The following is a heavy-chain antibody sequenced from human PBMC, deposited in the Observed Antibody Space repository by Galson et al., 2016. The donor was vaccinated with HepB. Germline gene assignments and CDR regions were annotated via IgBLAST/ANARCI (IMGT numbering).Heavy chain of an antibody. J-gene: IGHJ6*02. Sequence: SLRLSCAASGFTFDDYAMHWVRQAPGKGLEWVSSISWNSRSIGYADSVKGRFTVSRDNAKTSLYLQMNSLRVEDTALYHCSRDQHSGSGGSYYAMDVWGQGTTVTVSS. CDR1: GFTFDDYA. D-gene: IGHD1-26*01. V-gene: IGHV3-9*01. CDR3: SRDQHSGSGGSYYAMDV. CDR2: ISWNSRSI.